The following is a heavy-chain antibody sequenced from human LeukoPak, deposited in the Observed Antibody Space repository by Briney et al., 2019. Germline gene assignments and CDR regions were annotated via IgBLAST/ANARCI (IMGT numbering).Heavy chain of an antibody. CDR3: ARGYSYGYDY. Sequence: GGSLRLSCAASGFTFSSYSMNWVRQAPGKGLEWVSSISSSSSYTYYADSVKGRFTISRDNAKNSLYLQMNSLRAEDTAVYYCARGYSYGYDYWGQGTLVTVSS. CDR2: ISSSSSYT. J-gene: IGHJ4*02. D-gene: IGHD5-18*01. V-gene: IGHV3-21*01. CDR1: GFTFSSYS.